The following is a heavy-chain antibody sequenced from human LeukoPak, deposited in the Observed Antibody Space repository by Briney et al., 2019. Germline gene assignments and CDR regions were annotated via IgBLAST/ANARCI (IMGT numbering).Heavy chain of an antibody. CDR2: IYSSGTT. D-gene: IGHD3-3*01. V-gene: IGHV4-39*01. J-gene: IGHJ4*02. Sequence: SETLSLTCNVPGNSISSSNYYWAWIRQPPGKGLEWIGNIYSSGTTHFSPSLRSRLTMSADNSKNQLFLKMISVTAADTAVYYCARHIMDLSDFDFWGQGTLVTVSS. CDR1: GNSISSSNYY. CDR3: ARHIMDLSDFDF.